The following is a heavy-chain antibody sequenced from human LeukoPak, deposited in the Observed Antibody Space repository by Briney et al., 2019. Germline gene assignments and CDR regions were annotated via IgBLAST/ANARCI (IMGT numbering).Heavy chain of an antibody. CDR2: ITGSGGFT. CDR3: VRSLDY. V-gene: IGHV3-23*01. J-gene: IGHJ4*02. Sequence: PGGSLRLSCAASGFPFSTYAVNWVRQAPGKGLGWVSVITGSGGFTQYADSVKGRFTISRDNSKNTVYLQMNSLRVEDTALYYCVRSLDYWGQGTLVTVS. CDR1: GFPFSTYA.